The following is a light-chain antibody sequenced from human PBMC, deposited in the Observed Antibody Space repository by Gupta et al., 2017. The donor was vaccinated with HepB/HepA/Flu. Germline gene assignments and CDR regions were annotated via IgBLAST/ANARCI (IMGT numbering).Light chain of an antibody. J-gene: IGKJ4*01. Sequence: EIVLTQSPATLSLSPGERATLSCRASQSISSYLAWYQQKPGQAPGLLIYDASNRATGIPVRFSGSGSGTDFTLTISSLEPEDFAIYYCQQRSSWLTFGGGTKVEIK. CDR3: QQRSSWLT. CDR1: QSISSY. CDR2: DAS. V-gene: IGKV3-11*01.